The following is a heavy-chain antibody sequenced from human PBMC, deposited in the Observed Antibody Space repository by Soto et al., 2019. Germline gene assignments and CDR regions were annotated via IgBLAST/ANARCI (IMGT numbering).Heavy chain of an antibody. V-gene: IGHV3-30-3*01. CDR2: ISYDGSNK. Sequence: GGSLRLSCAASGFTFSSYAMHWVRQAPGKGLEWVAVISYDGSNKYYADSVKGRFTISRDNSKNTLYLQMNSLRAEDTAVYYCARDGVDIVVVPAAPSRNYYGMDVWGQGTTVTVSS. D-gene: IGHD2-2*01. J-gene: IGHJ6*02. CDR1: GFTFSSYA. CDR3: ARDGVDIVVVPAAPSRNYYGMDV.